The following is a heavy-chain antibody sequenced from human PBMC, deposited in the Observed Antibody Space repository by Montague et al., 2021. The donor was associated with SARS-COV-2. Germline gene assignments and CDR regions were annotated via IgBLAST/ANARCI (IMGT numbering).Heavy chain of an antibody. CDR3: ARHCVVRGVSAGWVDP. V-gene: IGHV4-39*01. J-gene: IGHJ5*02. CDR2: IYYSGST. D-gene: IGHD3-10*01. Sequence: SETLSLTCTVSGGSISSSSYYWGWIRQPPGKGLEWIGSIYYSGSTYYNPSLKSRVTISVDTSKNQFSLKLSSVTAADTAVYYCARHCVVRGVSAGWVDPWGQGTLVTVSS. CDR1: GGSISSSSYY.